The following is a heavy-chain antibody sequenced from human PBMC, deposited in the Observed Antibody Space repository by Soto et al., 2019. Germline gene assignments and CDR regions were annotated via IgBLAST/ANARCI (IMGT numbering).Heavy chain of an antibody. CDR1: GGSISSSSYY. Sequence: PSETLSLTCTVSGGSISSSSYYWGWIRQPPGKGLEWIGSIYYSGSTYYNPSLKNRVTTSVDTSKNQFSLKLSSVTAADTAVYYCARVLPSARRDYWGQGTLVTVSS. J-gene: IGHJ4*02. CDR3: ARVLPSARRDY. D-gene: IGHD3-3*01. V-gene: IGHV4-39*01. CDR2: IYYSGST.